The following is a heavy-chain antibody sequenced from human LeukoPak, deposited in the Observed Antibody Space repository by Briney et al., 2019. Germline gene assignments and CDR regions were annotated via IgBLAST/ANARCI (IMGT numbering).Heavy chain of an antibody. J-gene: IGHJ3*02. D-gene: IGHD2-8*01. CDR1: GGSISSSSYY. Sequence: PSETLSLTXTVSGGSISSSSYYWSWIRQPPGKGLDWIGSIYYSGSTYYNPSLKSRVTISVDTSKNQFSLKLSSVTAADTAVYYCARRDIVLMVYARGGAFDIWGQGTMVTVSS. V-gene: IGHV4-39*01. CDR2: IYYSGST. CDR3: ARRDIVLMVYARGGAFDI.